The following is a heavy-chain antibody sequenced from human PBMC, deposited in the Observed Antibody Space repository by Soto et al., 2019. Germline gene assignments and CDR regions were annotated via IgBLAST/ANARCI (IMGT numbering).Heavy chain of an antibody. V-gene: IGHV4-34*01. Sequence: SETLSLTCAVYGGSFSGYYWSWIRQPPGKGLEWIGEINHSGSTNYNPSLKSRVTISVDTSKNQFSLKLSSVTAADTAVYYCARAASSSASRSRARRVTWFDPWGQGTLVTVSS. D-gene: IGHD6-19*01. CDR3: ARAASSSASRSRARRVTWFDP. J-gene: IGHJ5*02. CDR1: GGSFSGYY. CDR2: INHSGST.